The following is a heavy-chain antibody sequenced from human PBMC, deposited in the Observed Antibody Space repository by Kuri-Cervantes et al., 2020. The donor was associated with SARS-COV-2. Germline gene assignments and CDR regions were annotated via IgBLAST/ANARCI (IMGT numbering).Heavy chain of an antibody. J-gene: IGHJ6*03. CDR1: GFTFSSYA. D-gene: IGHD1-7*01. CDR2: ISGSGGST. V-gene: IGHV3-23*01. Sequence: GESLKISCAASGFTFSSYAMSWVRQAPGKGLEWASAISGSGGSTYYADSVKGRFTISRDNSKNTLYLRMNSLRAEDTAVYYCARGVAGTPYYYMDVWGKGTTVTVSS. CDR3: ARGVAGTPYYYMDV.